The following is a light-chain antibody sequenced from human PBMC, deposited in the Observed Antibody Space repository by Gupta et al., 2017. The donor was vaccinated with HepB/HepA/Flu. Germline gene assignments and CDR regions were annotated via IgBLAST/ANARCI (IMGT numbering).Light chain of an antibody. J-gene: IGLJ3*02. CDR2: DNN. Sequence: QSVLTQPPSVSAAPGQKVPISCSGSSSNVGTNYVSWYQQLPGTAPKLLIYDNNKRPSGIPDRFSGSKSGTSATLRTTGLQTGEEADYYCGTADSSRSALVFGGGTKLTVL. CDR1: SSNVGTNY. V-gene: IGLV1-51*01. CDR3: GTADSSRSALV.